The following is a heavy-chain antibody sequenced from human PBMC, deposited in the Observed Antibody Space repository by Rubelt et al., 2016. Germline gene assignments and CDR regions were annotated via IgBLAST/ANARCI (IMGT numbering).Heavy chain of an antibody. J-gene: IGHJ4*02. D-gene: IGHD1-7*01. CDR3: ARDPRAGTTSFDY. Sequence: QLQLQESGPGLVKPSETLSLTCTVSGGSISSSSYYWGWIRQPPGKGLEWIGSIYYSVSTYYNPSLKSRVTISVETSKNQVSLKLSSVTAADTAVYYCARDPRAGTTSFDYWGQGTLVTVSS. V-gene: IGHV4-39*07. CDR1: GGSISSSSYY. CDR2: IYYSVST.